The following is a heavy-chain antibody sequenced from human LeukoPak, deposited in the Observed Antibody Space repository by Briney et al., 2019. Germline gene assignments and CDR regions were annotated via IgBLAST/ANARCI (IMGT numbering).Heavy chain of an antibody. D-gene: IGHD4-23*01. V-gene: IGHV1-18*01. CDR1: GGTFSSYA. CDR2: ISAYNGNT. J-gene: IGHJ6*03. Sequence: ASVKVSCKASGGTFSSYAISWVRQAPGQGLEWMGWISAYNGNTNYAQKLQGRVTMTTDPSTSTAYMELRSLRSDDTAVYYCARVNSYYYYYMDVWGKGTTVTVSS. CDR3: ARVNSYYYYYMDV.